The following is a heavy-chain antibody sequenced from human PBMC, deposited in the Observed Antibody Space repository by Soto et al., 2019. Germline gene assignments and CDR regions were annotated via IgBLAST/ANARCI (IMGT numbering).Heavy chain of an antibody. CDR2: ISYSGST. Sequence: PSETLSLTCTVSGGSISGDYWSWIRKPPGKGLEWIGSISYSGSTKYNPSVRSRVTISVGTSKNHFSLKLTSVTAADTAVYYCARPYDTSGYYPFDCWGQGTLVTVSS. D-gene: IGHD3-22*01. J-gene: IGHJ4*02. V-gene: IGHV4-59*08. CDR3: ARPYDTSGYYPFDC. CDR1: GGSISGDY.